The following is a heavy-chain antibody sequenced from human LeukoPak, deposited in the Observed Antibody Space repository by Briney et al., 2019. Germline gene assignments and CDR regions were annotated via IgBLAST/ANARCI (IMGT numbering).Heavy chain of an antibody. CDR3: ARAWDSDYGDTDDAFDI. J-gene: IGHJ3*02. Sequence: PGRSLRLSCAASGFTFSSYAMHWVRQAPGKGLEWVAVISYDGSNKYYADSVKGRFTISRDNSKNTLYLQMNSLRAEDTALYYCARAWDSDYGDTDDAFDIWGQGTMVTVSS. D-gene: IGHD4-17*01. CDR2: ISYDGSNK. CDR1: GFTFSSYA. V-gene: IGHV3-30*04.